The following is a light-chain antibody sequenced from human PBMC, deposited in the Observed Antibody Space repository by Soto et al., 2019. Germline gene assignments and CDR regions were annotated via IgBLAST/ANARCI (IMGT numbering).Light chain of an antibody. CDR3: QQYDWSPMYT. CDR2: GGS. V-gene: IGKV3-20*01. CDR1: QSVRSSY. J-gene: IGKJ2*01. Sequence: VLTQSPGTLSLSPGERATLSCRASQSVRSSYLAWYQQKPGQAPRLLIYGGSNRATGIPDRFSGSGSGTDFTLTISRPEPEDSAVYFCQQYDWSPMYTFGQGTKLEIK.